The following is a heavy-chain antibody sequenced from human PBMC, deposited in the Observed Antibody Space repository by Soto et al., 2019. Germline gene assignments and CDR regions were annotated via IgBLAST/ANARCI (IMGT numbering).Heavy chain of an antibody. CDR1: GYTFTSYA. J-gene: IGHJ6*02. V-gene: IGHV1-3*01. CDR2: INAGNGNA. Sequence: ASVKVSCKASGYTFTSYAMHWVCQAPGQRLEWMGGINAGNGNAKYSQKLQGRVTITGDTSTSTAYMELSSLRSEDTAVYYCARYSSGRGYYYYGMDVWGQGTPVTVSS. D-gene: IGHD1-26*01. CDR3: ARYSSGRGYYYYGMDV.